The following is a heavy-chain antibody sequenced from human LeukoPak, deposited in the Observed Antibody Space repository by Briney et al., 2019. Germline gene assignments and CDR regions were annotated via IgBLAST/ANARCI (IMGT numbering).Heavy chain of an antibody. Sequence: PSQTLSLTCAVSGGSISSGGYSWSWIRQPPGKGLEWIGYIYHSGSTYYNPSLKSRVTISVDRSKNQFSLKLSSVTAADTAVYYCARAVDSYGYSESYYFDYWGQGTLVTVSS. D-gene: IGHD5-18*01. V-gene: IGHV4-30-2*01. CDR1: GGSISSGGYS. J-gene: IGHJ4*02. CDR3: ARAVDSYGYSESYYFDY. CDR2: IYHSGST.